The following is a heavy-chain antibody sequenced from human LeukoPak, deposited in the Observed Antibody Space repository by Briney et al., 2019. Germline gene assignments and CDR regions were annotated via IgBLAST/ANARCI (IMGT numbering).Heavy chain of an antibody. CDR3: AITGAYSSGWYRRYFDY. CDR1: GGTFSSYA. V-gene: IGHV1-69*13. D-gene: IGHD6-19*01. J-gene: IGHJ4*02. CDR2: IIPIFGTA. Sequence: SVKVSCKASGGTFSSYAISWVRQAPGQGLEWMGGIIPIFGTAKYAQKFQGRVTITADESTSTAYMELSSLRSEDTAVYYCAITGAYSSGWYRRYFDYWGQGTLVTVSS.